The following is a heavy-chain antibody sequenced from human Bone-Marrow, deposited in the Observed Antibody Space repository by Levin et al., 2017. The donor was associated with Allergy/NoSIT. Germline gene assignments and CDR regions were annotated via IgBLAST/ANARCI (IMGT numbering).Heavy chain of an antibody. D-gene: IGHD3-10*01. V-gene: IGHV3-53*01. Sequence: GGSLRLSCAASGFTVRTNSMSWVRQAPGKGLEWVSVIYRGGTTYYADSVRGRFTISRDNAKNSLSLQMNSLRVEDTAIYYCARDVYEGSVTGDWGQGTLVTVSS. J-gene: IGHJ4*02. CDR2: IYRGGTT. CDR1: GFTVRTNS. CDR3: ARDVYEGSVTGD.